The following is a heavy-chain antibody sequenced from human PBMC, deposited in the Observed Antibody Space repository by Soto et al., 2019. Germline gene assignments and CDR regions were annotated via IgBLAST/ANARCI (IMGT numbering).Heavy chain of an antibody. D-gene: IGHD3-3*01. Sequence: ESGGALVQPGGSLRLSCAASGFTFTDYWMNWVRQAPGKGLEWVANIKQDGSEKYYVDSVKGRFTISRDNAKKSLYLQMNSLSAEDTAVYYCAIMIFGLGTDHWGQGTLVTVSS. CDR2: IKQDGSEK. J-gene: IGHJ5*02. V-gene: IGHV3-7*01. CDR3: AIMIFGLGTDH. CDR1: GFTFTDYW.